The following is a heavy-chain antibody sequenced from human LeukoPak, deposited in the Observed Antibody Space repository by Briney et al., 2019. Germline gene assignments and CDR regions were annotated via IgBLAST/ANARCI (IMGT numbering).Heavy chain of an antibody. CDR1: GFTFSDYY. CDR2: ISSSGNTI. D-gene: IGHD2-15*01. V-gene: IGHV3-11*01. Sequence: PGGSLRLSCAASGFTFSDYYMSWIRQAQGKGLEWVSYISSSGNTIYYADSVKGRFTISRDNAKNSLFLQMNSLRAEDTAVYYCARDISGGIPNFDCWGQGTLVTVSS. J-gene: IGHJ4*02. CDR3: ARDISGGIPNFDC.